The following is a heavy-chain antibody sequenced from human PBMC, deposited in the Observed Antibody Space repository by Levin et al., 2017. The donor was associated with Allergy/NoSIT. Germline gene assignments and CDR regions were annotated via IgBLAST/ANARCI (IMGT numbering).Heavy chain of an antibody. CDR2: ISSSSTI. Sequence: PGESLKISCAASGFSFSSYSMNWVRQAPGKGLEWVSYISSSSTIYYADSVKGRVTISRDNAKNSLYLQMNSLRAEDTAVYYCARDIPYGDYVWYFDLWGRGTLVTVSS. V-gene: IGHV3-48*01. J-gene: IGHJ2*01. CDR1: GFSFSSYS. CDR3: ARDIPYGDYVWYFDL. D-gene: IGHD4-17*01.